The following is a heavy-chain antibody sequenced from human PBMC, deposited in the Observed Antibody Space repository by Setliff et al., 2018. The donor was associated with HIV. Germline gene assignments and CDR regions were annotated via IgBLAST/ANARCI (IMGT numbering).Heavy chain of an antibody. CDR1: GGSISSGSYY. Sequence: PSETLSLTCTVSGGSISSGSYYWNWIRQPAGKGLEWIGRIYISGSTNYNPSLESRVTISLDTSKNQFSLKLSSVTAADTAVYYCAREDYYDSSGDAFDIWGQGTMVTVSS. D-gene: IGHD3-22*01. V-gene: IGHV4-61*02. CDR3: AREDYYDSSGDAFDI. CDR2: IYISGST. J-gene: IGHJ3*02.